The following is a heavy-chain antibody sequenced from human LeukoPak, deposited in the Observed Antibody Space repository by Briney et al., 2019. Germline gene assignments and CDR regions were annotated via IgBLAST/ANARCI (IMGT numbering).Heavy chain of an antibody. Sequence: SETLSLTCTVSGGSISSYYWSWIRQPPGKGLEWIGYIYYSGSTNYNTSLKSRVTISVDTSKNQFSLKLSSVTAADTAVYYCARRFSSGWYWYFDLWGRGTLVTVSS. J-gene: IGHJ2*01. CDR3: ARRFSSGWYWYFDL. V-gene: IGHV4-59*01. D-gene: IGHD6-19*01. CDR2: IYYSGST. CDR1: GGSISSYY.